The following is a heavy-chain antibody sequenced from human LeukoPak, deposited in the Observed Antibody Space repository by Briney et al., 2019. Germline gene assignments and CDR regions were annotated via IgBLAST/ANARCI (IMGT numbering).Heavy chain of an antibody. Sequence: SETLSLTCAVSGGSISSSSYYWGWIRQPPGKGLEWLGSVYFSGSTSYNPSLKRRVTISVDTSKTQFSLKLSSVTAADTAVYYCATIERRIAAAGPIDYWGQGTLVTVSS. CDR1: GGSISSSSYY. D-gene: IGHD6-13*01. CDR2: VYFSGST. CDR3: ATIERRIAAAGPIDY. J-gene: IGHJ4*02. V-gene: IGHV4-39*01.